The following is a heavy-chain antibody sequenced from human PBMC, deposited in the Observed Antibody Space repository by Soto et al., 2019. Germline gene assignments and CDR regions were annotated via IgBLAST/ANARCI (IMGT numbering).Heavy chain of an antibody. CDR1: GYTFTSYD. Sequence: QVQLVQSGAEVKKPGASVRVSCKASGYTFTSYDIYWVRQATGQGLEWMGWMNPFSGNAVYTQKFQDSVTMTRDTSINTAYMEMSGLRSEDSAVYYCTRGQGNHWGQGSLVTFSS. J-gene: IGHJ4*02. CDR2: MNPFSGNA. CDR3: TRGQGNH. V-gene: IGHV1-8*01.